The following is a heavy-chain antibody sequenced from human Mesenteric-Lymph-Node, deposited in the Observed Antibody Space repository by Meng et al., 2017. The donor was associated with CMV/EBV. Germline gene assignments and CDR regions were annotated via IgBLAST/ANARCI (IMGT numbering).Heavy chain of an antibody. Sequence: LTCTVAGGYVSRDSYHWTWIRQHPGKGLECLGYIYHNGYTNYNPSLKSRVTISVDTSRNQFSLKLTSMTAADTAVYYCARGALGSFDLWGRGTLVTVSS. D-gene: IGHD3-16*01. CDR1: GGYVSRDSYH. CDR2: IYHNGYT. J-gene: IGHJ2*01. CDR3: ARGALGSFDL. V-gene: IGHV4-61*01.